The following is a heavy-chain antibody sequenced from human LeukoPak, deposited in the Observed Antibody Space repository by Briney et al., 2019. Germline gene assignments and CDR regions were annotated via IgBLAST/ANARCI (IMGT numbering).Heavy chain of an antibody. V-gene: IGHV3-21*01. CDR1: GFTFSTSA. J-gene: IGHJ4*02. D-gene: IGHD2-2*02. Sequence: GGSLRLSCAASGFTFSTSAMNWVRQAPGRGLEWVSSISPTGGAIFYADSLRGRFTISRDNAKNTLYLQMNSLRAEDTAVYYCAKERREYLLDYWGQGTLVTVSS. CDR3: AKERREYLLDY. CDR2: ISPTGGAI.